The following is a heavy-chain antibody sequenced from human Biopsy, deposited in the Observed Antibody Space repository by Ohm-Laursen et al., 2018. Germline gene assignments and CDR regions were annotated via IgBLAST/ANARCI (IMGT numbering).Heavy chain of an antibody. CDR2: IIPILGTV. V-gene: IGHV1-69*04. J-gene: IGHJ6*02. D-gene: IGHD3-10*01. CDR1: GDTFTTSA. Sequence: SSVKVSCKSSGDTFTTSAISWVRQVPGQGLDWMGRIIPILGTVDYGQNFQGRVTTRADTSTTFLELTSLRYDDTAVYYCASGNVGGVGLDVWGLGTTVTVSS. CDR3: ASGNVGGVGLDV.